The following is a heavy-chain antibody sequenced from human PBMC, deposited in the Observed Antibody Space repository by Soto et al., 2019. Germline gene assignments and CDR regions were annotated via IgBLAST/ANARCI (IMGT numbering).Heavy chain of an antibody. J-gene: IGHJ4*02. D-gene: IGHD1-1*01. Sequence: EVQVVESGGDLVKPGGSLRLSCVTSGFMFSSAWMSWVRQAPGKGLEWVGRIKSKSDGGARDYAAPVKGRFSISRDDSKNTVYMQMNSLRAEDTGGYYCVEGWNDFWGQGTLVTVSS. CDR3: VEGWNDF. CDR1: GFMFSSAW. V-gene: IGHV3-15*01. CDR2: IKSKSDGGAR.